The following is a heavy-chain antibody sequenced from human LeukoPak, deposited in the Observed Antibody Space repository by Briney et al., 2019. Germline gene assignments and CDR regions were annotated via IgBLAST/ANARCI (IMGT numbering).Heavy chain of an antibody. D-gene: IGHD3-10*01. J-gene: IGHJ4*02. CDR2: IWYGGSNK. CDR1: GFTFSSYG. V-gene: IGHV3-33*08. CDR3: ARDSLPLLWFGELLPPLHYFDY. Sequence: RAGGSLRLSCAASGFTFSSYGMHWVRQAPGKGLEWVAVIWYGGSNKYYADSVKGRFTISRDNSKNTLYLQMDSLRAEDTAVYYCARDSLPLLWFGELLPPLHYFDYWGQGTLVTVSS.